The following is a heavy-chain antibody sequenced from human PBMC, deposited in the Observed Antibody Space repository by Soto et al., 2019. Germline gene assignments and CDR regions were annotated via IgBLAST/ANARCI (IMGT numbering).Heavy chain of an antibody. D-gene: IGHD4-17*01. Sequence: SDTLPLTGSVSGGSISRGGYYWSWIRQHPGKGLEWIGYSYYSGSTYYNPSLKSRVTISVDTSKNQCSLKLSSVTAADTAVYYWARDTHRSRGYFDYWGQGTRVTVSS. J-gene: IGHJ4*02. CDR3: ARDTHRSRGYFDY. V-gene: IGHV4-31*03. CDR1: GGSISRGGYY. CDR2: SYYSGST.